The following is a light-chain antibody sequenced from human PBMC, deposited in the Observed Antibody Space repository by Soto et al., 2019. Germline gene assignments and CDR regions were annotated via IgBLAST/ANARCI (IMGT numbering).Light chain of an antibody. CDR1: SDIGNYNL. V-gene: IGLV2-23*02. Sequence: QSVLTQPASVSGSPGQSVTISCSGSDIGNYNLVSWYQHLPGRAPKLLIFEVTMRPSGISDRFSGSKSVSTASLTISGLQAEDEGDYYCASYAGSRTYVFGSGTKVNVL. J-gene: IGLJ1*01. CDR3: ASYAGSRTYV. CDR2: EVT.